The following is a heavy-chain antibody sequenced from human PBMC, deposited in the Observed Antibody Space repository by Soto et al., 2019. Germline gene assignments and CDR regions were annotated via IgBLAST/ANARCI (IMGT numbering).Heavy chain of an antibody. CDR1: GGFVNIGTHY. V-gene: IGHV4-61*01. CDR3: ARVGGSGWNFDS. D-gene: IGHD6-19*01. J-gene: IGHJ4*02. CDR2: IHYSGST. Sequence: PSESLSHTCTVPGGFVNIGTHYWSWIRQPPGKGLEWIGFIHYSGSTNYNPSLKGRVTMSVDTSKNQFSLKLNSMTAADTAIYYCARVGGSGWNFDSWGQGILVTVSS.